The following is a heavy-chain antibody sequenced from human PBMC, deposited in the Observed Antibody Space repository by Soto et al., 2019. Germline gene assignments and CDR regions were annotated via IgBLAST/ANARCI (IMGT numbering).Heavy chain of an antibody. D-gene: IGHD2-15*01. CDR2: ISGSGGST. J-gene: IGHJ6*03. Sequence: LRLSCAASGFTFSSYAMSWVRQASGKGLEWVSAISGSGGSTYYADSVKGRFTISRDNSKNTLYLQMNSLRAEDTAVYYCAKDGLLSSPYYYYYYMDVWGKGTTVTVS. CDR3: AKDGLLSSPYYYYYYMDV. V-gene: IGHV3-23*01. CDR1: GFTFSSYA.